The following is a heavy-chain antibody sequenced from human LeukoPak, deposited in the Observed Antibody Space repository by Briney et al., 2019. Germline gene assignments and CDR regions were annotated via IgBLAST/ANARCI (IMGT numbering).Heavy chain of an antibody. CDR1: GGSFSGYY. CDR2: INHSGST. Sequence: SETLSLTCAVYGGSFSGYYWSWIRQPPGKGLEWIGEINHSGSTNYNPSLKSQVTISVDTSKNQFSLKLSSVTAADTAVYYCAREAAAGPTPNYFDYWGQGTLVTVSS. J-gene: IGHJ4*02. V-gene: IGHV4-34*01. D-gene: IGHD6-13*01. CDR3: AREAAAGPTPNYFDY.